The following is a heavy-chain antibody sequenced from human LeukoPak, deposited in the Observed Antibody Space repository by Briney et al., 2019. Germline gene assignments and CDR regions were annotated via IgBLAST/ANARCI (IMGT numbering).Heavy chain of an antibody. V-gene: IGHV3-48*01. CDR3: ARAGYSYGLDY. J-gene: IGHJ4*02. CDR2: ISSSSSTI. Sequence: PGGSLRLSCAASGFTFSSYSMNWVRQAPGKGLEWVSYISSSSSTIYYADSVKGRFTISRENAKNSLYLQMNSLRAGDTAVYYCARAGYSYGLDYWGQGTLVTVSS. CDR1: GFTFSSYS. D-gene: IGHD5-18*01.